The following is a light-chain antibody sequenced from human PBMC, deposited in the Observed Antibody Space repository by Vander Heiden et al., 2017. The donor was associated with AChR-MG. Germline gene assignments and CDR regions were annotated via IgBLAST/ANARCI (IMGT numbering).Light chain of an antibody. CDR3: QAWDSSLVV. J-gene: IGLJ2*01. CDR2: QDS. V-gene: IGLV3-1*01. CDR1: KLGDKY. Sequence: SYELTPPPSASVSPGQTASITCSGDKLGDKYACWYQQKPGQSPVLVIYQDSKRPSGIPERFSGSNSGNTATLTISGTQAMDEADYYCQAWDSSLVVFGGGTKLTGL.